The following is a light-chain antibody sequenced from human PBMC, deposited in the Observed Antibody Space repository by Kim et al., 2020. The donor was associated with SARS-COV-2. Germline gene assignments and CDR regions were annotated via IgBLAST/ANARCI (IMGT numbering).Light chain of an antibody. CDR3: SSYTSSSTPGV. CDR2: DVS. V-gene: IGLV2-14*03. J-gene: IGLJ2*01. CDR1: SSDVGGYNY. Sequence: SITISCTGTSSDVGGYNYVSWYQQHPGKAPKLMIYDVSNRPSGVSNRFSGSKSGNTASLTISGLQAEDEADYYCSSYTSSSTPGVFGGGTKLTVL.